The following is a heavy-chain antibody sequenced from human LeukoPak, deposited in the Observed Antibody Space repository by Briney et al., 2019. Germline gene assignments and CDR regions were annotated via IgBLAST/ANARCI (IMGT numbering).Heavy chain of an antibody. Sequence: GGSLRLSCVASGFTFNTYTMNWVRQAPGKGLEWISCVGRDGSIHYADSVKGRITISRDNAKNSLFLQMNSLRAEDTAIYYCARRYYDTTGYAFDIWGQGTMVTVSS. CDR2: VGRDGSI. J-gene: IGHJ3*02. CDR3: ARRYYDTTGYAFDI. V-gene: IGHV3-21*01. D-gene: IGHD3-22*01. CDR1: GFTFNTYT.